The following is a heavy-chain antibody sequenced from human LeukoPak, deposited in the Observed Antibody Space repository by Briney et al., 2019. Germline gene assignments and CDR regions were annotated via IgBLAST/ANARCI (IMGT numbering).Heavy chain of an antibody. CDR2: INRSGSTT. CDR1: GFTFRDYY. Sequence: GGSLRLSCEASGFTFRDYYVTWIRQVPGQGLEWIGYINRSGSTTYYADSVKGRFTISRDNAKNSLYLQMDSLRAEDTAVYYCARNGYSSSWYRNWGQGTLVTVSS. CDR3: ARNGYSSSWYRN. D-gene: IGHD6-13*01. V-gene: IGHV3-11*01. J-gene: IGHJ4*02.